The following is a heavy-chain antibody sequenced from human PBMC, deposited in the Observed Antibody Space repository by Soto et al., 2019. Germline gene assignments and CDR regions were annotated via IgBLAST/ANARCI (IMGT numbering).Heavy chain of an antibody. D-gene: IGHD3-22*01. J-gene: IGHJ4*02. CDR2: ISYDGSNK. CDR3: AKSPYYYDSSGYYVYYFDY. V-gene: IGHV3-30*18. CDR1: GFTFSSYG. Sequence: QVQLVESGGGVVQPGRSLRLSCAASGFTFSSYGMHWVRQAPGKGLEWVAVISYDGSNKYYADSVKGRFTISRDNSKNKLYLQMNSLRAEDTAVYYCAKSPYYYDSSGYYVYYFDYWGQGTLVTVSS.